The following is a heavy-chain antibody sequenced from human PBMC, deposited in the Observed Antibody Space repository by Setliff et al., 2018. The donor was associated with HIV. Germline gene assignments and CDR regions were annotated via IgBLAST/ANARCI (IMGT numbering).Heavy chain of an antibody. D-gene: IGHD2-2*01. CDR1: GYSFTSYW. Sequence: GESLKISCQGSGYSFTSYWIGWVRQLPGKGLEWMGIIYPGDSDTRYSPSFQGQVTISADKSISTAYLQWSSLKASDTAMYYCARRWGDGSYDDSTLEGRVVVGVPSFIETPNPLQPLPWG. V-gene: IGHV5-51*01. CDR2: IYPGDSDT. J-gene: IGHJ5*02. CDR3: ARRWGDGSYDDSTLEGRVVVGVPSFIETPNPLQPLP.